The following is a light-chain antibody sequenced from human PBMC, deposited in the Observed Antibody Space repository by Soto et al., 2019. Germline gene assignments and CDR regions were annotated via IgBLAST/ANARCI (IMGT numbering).Light chain of an antibody. Sequence: QSALSQASGVSGSPGESSTISCTGTSGDVGGYEYVSWYQQHPGKAPKLMIYEVSNRPSGVADRFSGSKSGNTASLTISGLQAEDEADYYCSSYTSSSTPYVFGTGTKVTVL. CDR3: SSYTSSSTPYV. V-gene: IGLV2-14*01. CDR2: EVS. J-gene: IGLJ1*01. CDR1: SGDVGGYEY.